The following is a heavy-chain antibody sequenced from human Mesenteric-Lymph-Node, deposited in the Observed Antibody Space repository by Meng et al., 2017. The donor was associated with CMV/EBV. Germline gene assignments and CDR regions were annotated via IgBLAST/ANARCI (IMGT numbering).Heavy chain of an antibody. V-gene: IGHV3-23*03. CDR1: GFTFSSYA. CDR2: ILTGGGGT. Sequence: GESLKISCAASGFTFSSYAMNWVRQAPGKGLEWVSVILTGGGGTHYVDSVKGSFTVSRDDPKSTMYLQMNTLRVEDTAVYYCAKGSRWVDPRGQGTLVTVSS. CDR3: AKGSRWVDP. J-gene: IGHJ5*02. D-gene: IGHD2-2*01.